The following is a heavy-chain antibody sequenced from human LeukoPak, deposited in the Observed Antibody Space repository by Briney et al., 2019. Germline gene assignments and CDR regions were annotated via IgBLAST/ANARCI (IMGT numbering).Heavy chain of an antibody. CDR3: ARDCCGTWGPLGDY. Sequence: GGSVRLSCTVSGFIFKNYAMAWVRQAPGKGLEWVSTISVRGESIYYADSVRGRFTISRDNSENIVYLQMNSLKDEDTAMYYCARDCCGTWGPLGDYWGRGTLVTVSS. D-gene: IGHD1-14*01. V-gene: IGHV3-23*01. J-gene: IGHJ4*02. CDR2: ISVRGESI. CDR1: GFIFKNYA.